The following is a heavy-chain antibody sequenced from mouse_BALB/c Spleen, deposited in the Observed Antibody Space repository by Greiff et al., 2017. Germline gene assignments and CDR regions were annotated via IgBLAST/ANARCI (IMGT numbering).Heavy chain of an antibody. CDR2: INPSNGGT. CDR3: TRRYYYGSSYYAMDY. Sequence: QVQLQQPGAELVRPGASVKLSCKASGYSFTSYWMNWVKQRPGQGLEWIGEINPSNGGTNFNEKFNSKATLTVDKSSSTAYMQLSSLTSEDSAVYYCTRRYYYGSSYYAMDYWGQGTSVTVSS. D-gene: IGHD1-1*01. J-gene: IGHJ4*01. CDR1: GYSFTSYW. V-gene: IGHV1S81*02.